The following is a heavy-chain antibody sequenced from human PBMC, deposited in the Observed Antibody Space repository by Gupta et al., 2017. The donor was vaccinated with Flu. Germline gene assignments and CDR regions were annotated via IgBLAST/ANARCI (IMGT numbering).Heavy chain of an antibody. CDR2: INPNSGGT. D-gene: IGHD4-17*01. J-gene: IGHJ5*02. V-gene: IGHV1-2*06. CDR3: ARDFDYGGNYWFDP. Sequence: QAPGQGLEWMGRINPNSGGTNYAQKFQGRVTMTRDTSISTAYMELSRLRSDDTAVYYCARDFDYGGNYWFDPWGQGTLVTVSS.